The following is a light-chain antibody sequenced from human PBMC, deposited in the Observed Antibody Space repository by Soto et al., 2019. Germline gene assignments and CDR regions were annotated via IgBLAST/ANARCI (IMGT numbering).Light chain of an antibody. CDR1: RSVLYSPNNMNY. J-gene: IGKJ2*01. CDR3: QQYFSTLHT. V-gene: IGKV4-1*01. CDR2: WAS. Sequence: DIVMTQSPDSLAVSLGERATINCKSSRSVLYSPNNMNYLAWYQQKPRQPPKLLIYWASTRESGVPDRFSGSGSRTDFTLTISSLQAEDVAVYYCQQYFSTLHTFGQGTKLEIK.